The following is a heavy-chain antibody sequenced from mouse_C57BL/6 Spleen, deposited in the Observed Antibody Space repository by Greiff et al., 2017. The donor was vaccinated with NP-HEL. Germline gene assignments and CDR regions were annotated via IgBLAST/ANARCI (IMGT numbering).Heavy chain of an antibody. D-gene: IGHD1-1*01. CDR3: ARWGPYGSPFAY. CDR2: IYPGSGST. J-gene: IGHJ3*01. V-gene: IGHV1-55*01. Sequence: QVQLQQSGAELVKPGASVKMSCKASGYTFTSYWITWVKQRPGQGLEWIGDIYPGSGSTNYNEKFKSKATLTVDTSSSTAYMQLSSLTSEDSAVYDCARWGPYGSPFAYWGQGTLVTVSA. CDR1: GYTFTSYW.